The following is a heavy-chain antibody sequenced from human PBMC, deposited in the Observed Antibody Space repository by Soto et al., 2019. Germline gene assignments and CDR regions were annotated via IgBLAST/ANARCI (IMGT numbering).Heavy chain of an antibody. CDR1: GGSISSGDYY. V-gene: IGHV4-30-4*01. J-gene: IGHJ4*02. D-gene: IGHD4-4*01. CDR3: AAWNQYSNYHIRPSYYFDY. CDR2: IYYSGST. Sequence: SETLSLTCTVSGGSISSGDYYWSWVRHPPGRGLEWIGYIYYSGSTYYNPSLKSRVTISVDTSKNQFSLKLSSVTAADTAVYYCAAWNQYSNYHIRPSYYFDYWGQGTLVTVSS.